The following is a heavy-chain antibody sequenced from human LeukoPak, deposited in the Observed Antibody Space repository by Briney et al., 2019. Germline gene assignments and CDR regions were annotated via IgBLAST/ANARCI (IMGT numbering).Heavy chain of an antibody. Sequence: SETLSLTCTVSGGSISSYYWSWIRQPPGKGLEWIGYIYYSGSTNYNPSLKSRVTISVDTSKNQFSLKLSSVTAADTVVYYCARDVGLGPAFDYWGQGTLVTVSS. V-gene: IGHV4-59*01. CDR3: ARDVGLGPAFDY. D-gene: IGHD2-2*01. CDR2: IYYSGST. J-gene: IGHJ4*02. CDR1: GGSISSYY.